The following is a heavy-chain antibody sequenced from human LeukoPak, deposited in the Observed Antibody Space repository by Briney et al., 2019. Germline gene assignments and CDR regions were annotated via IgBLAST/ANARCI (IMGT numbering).Heavy chain of an antibody. CDR2: ISSSSSYT. D-gene: IGHD5-12*01. V-gene: IGHV3-11*06. J-gene: IGHJ4*02. Sequence: PGGSLRLSCAASGFTFSDYYMSWIRQAPGKGLEWVSCISSSSSYTNYADSVKGRFTISRDNAKNSLYLQMNSLRAEDTAVYYCARDLRRGYSGYDLGYWGQGTLVTVSS. CDR3: ARDLRRGYSGYDLGY. CDR1: GFTFSDYY.